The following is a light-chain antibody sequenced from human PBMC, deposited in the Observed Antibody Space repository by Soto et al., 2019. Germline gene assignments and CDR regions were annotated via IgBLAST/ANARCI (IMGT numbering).Light chain of an antibody. CDR3: QTWGTGSVV. V-gene: IGLV4-69*01. Sequence: QSVLTQSPSASASLGASVKLTCTLSSGHSSYGIAWHQQQPEKGPRFLMNLNSDGSHSKGGGIPDRFSGSSSGAERHLTISSLQSEDEADYYCQTWGTGSVVFGGGTKLTVL. CDR1: SGHSSYG. CDR2: LNSDGSH. J-gene: IGLJ2*01.